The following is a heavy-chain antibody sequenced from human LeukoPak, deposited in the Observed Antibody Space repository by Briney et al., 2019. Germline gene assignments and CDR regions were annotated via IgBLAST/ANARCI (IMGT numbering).Heavy chain of an antibody. V-gene: IGHV1-2*02. Sequence: GPVKVSCKASGYTFATFHIHWVRQAPGQGLEWMGWINPNSGGTNYAQKFQGRVTMTRDTSISTAYMELSRLRSDDTAVYYCAVMGATAEVFDYWGQGTLVTVSS. J-gene: IGHJ4*02. CDR2: INPNSGGT. D-gene: IGHD1-26*01. CDR3: AVMGATAEVFDY. CDR1: GYTFATFH.